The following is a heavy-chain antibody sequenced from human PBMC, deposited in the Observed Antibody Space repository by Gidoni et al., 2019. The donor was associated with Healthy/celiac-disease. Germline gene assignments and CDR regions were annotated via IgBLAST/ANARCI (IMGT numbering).Heavy chain of an antibody. J-gene: IGHJ6*03. CDR1: GGSFSGYY. CDR2: INHSGST. Sequence: QVQLQQWGAGLLKPSETLSLTCAVYGGSFSGYYWSWIRQPPGKGLEWIGEINHSGSTNYNPSLKSRVTISVDTSKNQFSLKLSSVTAADTAVYYCARQQGFKYSSSFLTRYYYYMDVWGKGTTVTVSS. V-gene: IGHV4-34*01. CDR3: ARQQGFKYSSSFLTRYYYYMDV. D-gene: IGHD6-6*01.